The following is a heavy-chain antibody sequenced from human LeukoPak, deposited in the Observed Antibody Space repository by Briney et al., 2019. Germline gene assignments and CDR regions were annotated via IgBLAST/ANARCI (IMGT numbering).Heavy chain of an antibody. V-gene: IGHV3-33*06. Sequence: GGSLRLSCAASGFTVSSNFMHWVRQAPGKGLEWVAVIWHDGSYEYYADSVKGRFTISRDSSKNTLYLQMNSLRAEDTAVYYCAKDGVGATSLDCWGQGTLVTVSS. J-gene: IGHJ4*02. D-gene: IGHD1-26*01. CDR1: GFTVSSNF. CDR2: IWHDGSYE. CDR3: AKDGVGATSLDC.